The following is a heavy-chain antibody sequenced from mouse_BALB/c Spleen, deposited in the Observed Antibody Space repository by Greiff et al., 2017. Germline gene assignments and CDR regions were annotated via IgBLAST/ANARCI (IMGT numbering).Heavy chain of an antibody. CDR3: TRSPHYYGSPFAY. CDR2: IDPETGGT. D-gene: IGHD1-2*01. CDR1: GYTFTDYE. Sequence: QVQLQQSGAELVRPGASVTLSCKASGYTFTDYEMHWVKQTPVHGLEWIGAIDPETGGTAYNQKFKGKATLTADKSSSTAYMELRSLTSEDSAVYYCTRSPHYYGSPFAYWGQGTLVTVSA. J-gene: IGHJ3*01. V-gene: IGHV1-15*01.